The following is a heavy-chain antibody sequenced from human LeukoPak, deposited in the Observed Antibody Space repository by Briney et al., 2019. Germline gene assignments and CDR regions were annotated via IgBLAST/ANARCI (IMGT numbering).Heavy chain of an antibody. D-gene: IGHD6-19*01. V-gene: IGHV3-9*01. CDR3: AKDNRRHYTSGPNPDSLH. Sequence: GGSLRLSCAGSGFIFNNYAMHWVRQPPGKGLEWVSGISWNSGTIDYADSVRGRFTIARDNAKNSLYLQMDSLRVEDTAFYYCAKDNRRHYTSGPNPDSLHWGQGALVTVSS. J-gene: IGHJ4*02. CDR1: GFIFNNYA. CDR2: ISWNSGTI.